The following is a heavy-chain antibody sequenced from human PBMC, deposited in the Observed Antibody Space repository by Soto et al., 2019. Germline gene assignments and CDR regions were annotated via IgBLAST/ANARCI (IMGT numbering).Heavy chain of an antibody. CDR3: AKEIVAAAYAETSPFDF. J-gene: IGHJ4*02. CDR1: GFTFSSYA. Sequence: PGGSLRLSCAASGFTFSSYAMGWVRQAPGKGLEWVSGIDGSGGDKSFAESVKGRFTISRDNSKKMLYLHMYGLRAEDTASYYCAKEIVAAAYAETSPFDFWGQGTLVTVSS. CDR2: IDGSGGDK. D-gene: IGHD2-15*01. V-gene: IGHV3-23*01.